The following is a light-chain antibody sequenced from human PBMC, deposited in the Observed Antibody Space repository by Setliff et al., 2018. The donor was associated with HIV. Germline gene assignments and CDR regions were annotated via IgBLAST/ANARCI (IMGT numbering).Light chain of an antibody. CDR3: SSYTSSSTDV. CDR2: DVS. V-gene: IGLV2-14*01. CDR1: SSDVGTYNA. Sequence: QSALAQPASVSGSPGQSITISCTGTSSDVGTYNAVYWYQQHPGKAPKLMIYDVSTRPSGVSNRFSGSKSDNTASLTISGLQTEDEADYYCSSYTSSSTDVFGTGTKVTVL. J-gene: IGLJ1*01.